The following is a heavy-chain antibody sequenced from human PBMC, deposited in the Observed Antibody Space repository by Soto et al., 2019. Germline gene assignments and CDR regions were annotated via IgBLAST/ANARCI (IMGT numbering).Heavy chain of an antibody. J-gene: IGHJ3*02. CDR1: GGTFSSSA. D-gene: IGHD6-19*01. Sequence: QVQLEQSGAEVRKPGSSVKVSCKASGGTFSSSAINWLRQAPGQGPEWMGGIIPTFGTSNYIPKLRGRVTITADTSTNTAYMEVSSLTSEVTAMYYCARPEAAGHKGFDTWGQWTMVTVSA. V-gene: IGHV1-69*06. CDR2: IIPTFGTS. CDR3: ARPEAAGHKGFDT.